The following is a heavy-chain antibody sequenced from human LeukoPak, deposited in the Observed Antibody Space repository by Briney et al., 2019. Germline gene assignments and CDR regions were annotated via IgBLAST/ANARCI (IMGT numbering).Heavy chain of an antibody. D-gene: IGHD6-19*01. CDR1: GGSFSGYY. J-gene: IGHJ4*02. Sequence: SETLSLTCAVYGGSFSGYYWSWVPQPPGKGLEWIWEINHSGNTNYNPSLKSRVTISVDTSKNQFSLKLGSVTAADTAVYYCARETRIGVAGHYYFDYWGQGTLVTVSS. CDR2: INHSGNT. CDR3: ARETRIGVAGHYYFDY. V-gene: IGHV4-34*01.